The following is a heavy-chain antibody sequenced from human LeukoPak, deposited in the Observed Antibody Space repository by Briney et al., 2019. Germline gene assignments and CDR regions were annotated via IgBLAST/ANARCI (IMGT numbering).Heavy chain of an antibody. CDR3: ARYYYDSSGYYSDY. D-gene: IGHD3-22*01. Sequence: KPSETLSFTCTVSGGSISSHYWSWIRQPPGKGLEWIGYIYYSGSTNYNPSLKSRVTISVDTSKNQFSLKLSSVTAADTAVYYCARYYYDSSGYYSDYWGQGTLVTVSS. J-gene: IGHJ4*02. V-gene: IGHV4-59*11. CDR2: IYYSGST. CDR1: GGSISSHY.